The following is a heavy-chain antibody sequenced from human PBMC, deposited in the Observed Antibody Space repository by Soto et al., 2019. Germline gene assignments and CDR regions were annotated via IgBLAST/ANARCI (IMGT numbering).Heavy chain of an antibody. Sequence: ESGGGSVQPGGSLRLSCAASGFTFSSYAMHWVRRPPGKGLEWVSSISGSGGTAYYADSVKGRFSISRDSLVNTLYLQVNSLRAADTAVYCAKGRGQNWNFDYWGQGTLVTVSP. CDR2: ISGSGGTA. D-gene: IGHD1-1*01. J-gene: IGHJ4*02. V-gene: IGHV3-23*01. CDR1: GFTFSSYA. CDR3: AKGRGQNWNFDY.